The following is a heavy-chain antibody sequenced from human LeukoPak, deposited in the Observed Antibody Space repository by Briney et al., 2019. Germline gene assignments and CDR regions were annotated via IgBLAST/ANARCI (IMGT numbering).Heavy chain of an antibody. Sequence: PGGSLRLSCAASGFTFSSYSMIWVRQPPGKGLEWVSSTFQGGGEIHYADSVRGRFTISRDNSRSTLFLQMNSLRGEDTAIYYCATYRQVMLPFEAWGRGTLVTVSS. J-gene: IGHJ5*02. CDR1: GFTFSSYS. CDR2: TFQGGGEI. D-gene: IGHD5-18*01. CDR3: ATYRQVMLPFEA. V-gene: IGHV3-21*04.